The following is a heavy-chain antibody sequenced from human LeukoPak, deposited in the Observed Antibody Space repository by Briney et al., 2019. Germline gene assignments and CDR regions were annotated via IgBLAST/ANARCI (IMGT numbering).Heavy chain of an antibody. CDR1: GFTFSNYE. J-gene: IGHJ4*02. V-gene: IGHV3-48*03. CDR3: ARDALLRHCGGDCYPDY. D-gene: IGHD2-21*02. Sequence: GGSLRLSCVASGFTFSNYEMNWVRQAPGKGLEWLSYISGSGATIYYADSVNGRFTISRDNAKHSLYLHMNSLRAEDTAVYYCARDALLRHCGGDCYPDYWGQGTLVTVSS. CDR2: ISGSGATI.